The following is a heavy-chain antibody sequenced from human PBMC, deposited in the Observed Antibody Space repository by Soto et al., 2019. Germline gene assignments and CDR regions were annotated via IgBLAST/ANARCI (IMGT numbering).Heavy chain of an antibody. J-gene: IGHJ1*01. CDR3: VRIDVTRDWLNYYFAH. Sequence: QVTLKESGPVLLRPTETLTLTCTVSGFSLSDSRLGVGWIRQPPGKALEWVAHIYSDDDRSYSPSLSSRLTISKDPSISQVVLTLTNVDPADTATYYCVRIDVTRDWLNYYFAHWGRGTPVTVSP. CDR1: GFSLSDSRLG. D-gene: IGHD1-7*01. V-gene: IGHV2-26*01. CDR2: IYSDDDR.